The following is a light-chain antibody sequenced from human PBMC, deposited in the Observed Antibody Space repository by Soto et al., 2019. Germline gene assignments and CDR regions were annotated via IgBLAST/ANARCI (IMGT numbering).Light chain of an antibody. J-gene: IGLJ2*01. CDR1: SSDVGGYNY. CDR3: SSYAGSNHLV. Sequence: QSALTQPPSASGSPGQSVTISCTGTSSDVGGYNYVSWYQQHPGKAPKLMIYEVSKRPSGVPYRFSGSKSGNTASLTVSGLQAEDEADYYCSSYAGSNHLVFGGGTKLTVL. V-gene: IGLV2-8*01. CDR2: EVS.